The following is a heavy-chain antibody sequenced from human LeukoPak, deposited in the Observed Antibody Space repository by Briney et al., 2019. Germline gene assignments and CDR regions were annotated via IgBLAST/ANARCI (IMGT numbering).Heavy chain of an antibody. V-gene: IGHV3-9*01. D-gene: IGHD5-18*01. J-gene: IGHJ3*02. Sequence: GGSLRLSCAASGFTFDDYAMHWVRQAPGRGLEWVSGISWNSGSIGYADSVKGRFTISRDNAKNSLYLQMNSLRAEDTALYYCAKAKLVDTAMVHAFDIWGQGTMVTVSS. CDR3: AKAKLVDTAMVHAFDI. CDR2: ISWNSGSI. CDR1: GFTFDDYA.